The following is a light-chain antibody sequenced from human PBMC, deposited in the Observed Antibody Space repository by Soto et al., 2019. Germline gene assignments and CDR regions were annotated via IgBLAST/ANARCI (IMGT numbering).Light chain of an antibody. CDR2: AAS. Sequence: DIQMTQSPSSLSASVGDRVTITCRASQGISKYLAWYQQKPGKVPKPLIYAASTLQSGVPSRFSGSGSGTDFTLTISSLQPEDVATYYCQKYNSAPHTFGGGTKVDIK. CDR3: QKYNSAPHT. CDR1: QGISKY. V-gene: IGKV1-27*01. J-gene: IGKJ4*01.